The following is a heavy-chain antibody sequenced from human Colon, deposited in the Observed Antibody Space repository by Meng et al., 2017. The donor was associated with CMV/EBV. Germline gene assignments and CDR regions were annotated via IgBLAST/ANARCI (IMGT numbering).Heavy chain of an antibody. CDR2: ISGHNGKT. V-gene: IGHV1-18*01. CDR1: GYTFSSFG. CDR3: ASYTWTQLCI. J-gene: IGHJ4*02. Sequence: ASVKVSCKASGYTFSSFGVSWVRQAPGQGLEWMGWISGHNGKTNYAQKVQGRVTLTADTSTSTASMELRSLRSDDTAVYYCASYTWTQLCIWGQGTLVTVSS. D-gene: IGHD5-18*01.